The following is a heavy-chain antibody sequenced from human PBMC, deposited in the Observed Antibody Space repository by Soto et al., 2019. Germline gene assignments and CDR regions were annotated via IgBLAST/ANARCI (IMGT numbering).Heavy chain of an antibody. D-gene: IGHD3-10*01. V-gene: IGHV1-24*01. CDR2: FDPEDDET. Sequence: ASVKVSCKVSGYTLTELSMHWVRQAPGKGLEWMGGFDPEDDETIYAQKFQGRVTMTEDTSTDTAYMELSSLRSEDTAVYYCATALYYYGSGYAFDIWGQGTMVTVSS. CDR3: ATALYYYGSGYAFDI. J-gene: IGHJ3*02. CDR1: GYTLTELS.